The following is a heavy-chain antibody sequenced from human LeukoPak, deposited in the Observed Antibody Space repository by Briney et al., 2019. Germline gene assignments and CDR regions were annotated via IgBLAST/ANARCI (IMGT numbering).Heavy chain of an antibody. D-gene: IGHD2-15*01. CDR1: GFTFSSYG. V-gene: IGHV3-33*03. Sequence: GGSLRLSCAASGFTFSSYGMHWVRQAPGKGLEWVAVIWYDGSNKYYADSVKGRFTIPRDNAKNSLYLQMNSLRAEDTALYYCASLGYCSGGSCYARRDYWGQGTLVTVSS. CDR3: ASLGYCSGGSCYARRDY. J-gene: IGHJ4*02. CDR2: IWYDGSNK.